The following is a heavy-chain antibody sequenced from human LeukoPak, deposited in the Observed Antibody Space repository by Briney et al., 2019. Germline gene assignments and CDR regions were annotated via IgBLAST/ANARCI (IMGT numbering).Heavy chain of an antibody. Sequence: GGSLRLTCAASGFTFSNAWMSWVRQAPGKGLEWVSAISGSGGSTYYADSVKGRFSISRDNSKNTLYLQMNSLRAEDTAVYYCAKGTEQLVLGYYFDYWGQGTLVTVSS. CDR1: GFTFSNAW. J-gene: IGHJ4*02. D-gene: IGHD6-6*01. V-gene: IGHV3-23*01. CDR2: ISGSGGST. CDR3: AKGTEQLVLGYYFDY.